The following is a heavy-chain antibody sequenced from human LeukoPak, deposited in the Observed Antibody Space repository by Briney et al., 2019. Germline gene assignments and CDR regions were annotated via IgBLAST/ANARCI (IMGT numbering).Heavy chain of an antibody. Sequence: GGSLRLSCVPSGITFSNSALSWVRQAPGKGLEWVSTITKSGDQTHYADSVRGLFTISRDIFKNTLYLQMNSLRAEDTAVYYCASQVDRAAAGDYWGQGILVTVSS. CDR1: GITFSNSA. D-gene: IGHD6-13*01. J-gene: IGHJ4*02. CDR2: ITKSGDQT. CDR3: ASQVDRAAAGDY. V-gene: IGHV3-23*01.